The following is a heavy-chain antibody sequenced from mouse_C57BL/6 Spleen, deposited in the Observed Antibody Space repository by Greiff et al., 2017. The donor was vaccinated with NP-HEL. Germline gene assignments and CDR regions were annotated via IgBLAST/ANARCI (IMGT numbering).Heavy chain of an antibody. D-gene: IGHD1-1*01. CDR1: GYTFTNYW. Sequence: QVQLQQSGAELVRPGTSVKMSCKASGYTFTNYWIGWAKQRPGHGLEWIGDIYPGGGYTNYNEKFKGKATLTADKSSSTAYMQFSSLTSEDSAIYYCARRGYGSSYPFDYWGQGTTLTVSS. CDR2: IYPGGGYT. V-gene: IGHV1-63*01. J-gene: IGHJ2*01. CDR3: ARRGYGSSYPFDY.